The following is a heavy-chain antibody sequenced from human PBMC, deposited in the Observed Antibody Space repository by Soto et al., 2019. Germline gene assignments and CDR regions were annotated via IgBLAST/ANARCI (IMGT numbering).Heavy chain of an antibody. CDR1: GGSISSSSYY. V-gene: IGHV4-39*01. D-gene: IGHD3-9*01. CDR2: IYYSGST. J-gene: IGHJ4*02. Sequence: QLQLQESGPGLVKPSETLSLTCTVSGGSISSSSYYWGWIRQPPGKGLEWIGSIYYSGSTYYNPSLKSRVTISVDTSKNQFSLKLSSVTAADTAVYYCARLSYYDILTDEYYFDYWGQGTLVTVSS. CDR3: ARLSYYDILTDEYYFDY.